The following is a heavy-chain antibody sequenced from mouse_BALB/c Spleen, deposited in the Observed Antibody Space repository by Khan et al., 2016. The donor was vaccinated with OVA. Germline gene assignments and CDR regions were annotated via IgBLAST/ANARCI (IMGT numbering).Heavy chain of an antibody. J-gene: IGHJ4*01. CDR3: ARVGYSGTMDY. V-gene: IGHV9-3-1*01. CDR2: INTYSGEP. Sequence: QIQLVQSGPELKKPGETVKISCKASGYIFTNHGMNWVKQAPGKGLKWMGWINTYSGEPTYVDDFKGRFAFSLETSASTANLQINNLKNEDTATYCCARVGYSGTMDYWGQGTSVTVSS. D-gene: IGHD2-14*01. CDR1: GYIFTNHG.